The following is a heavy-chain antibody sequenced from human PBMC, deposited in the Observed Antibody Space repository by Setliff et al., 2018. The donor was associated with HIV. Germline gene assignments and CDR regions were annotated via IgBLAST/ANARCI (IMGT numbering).Heavy chain of an antibody. CDR3: ARVVATSESGYYFDY. J-gene: IGHJ4*02. V-gene: IGHV4-59*12. CDR1: RGSISTYY. D-gene: IGHD3-10*01. Sequence: PSETLSLTCTVSRGSISTYYWSWIRQPPGRGLEWVGYMHSSTASNYDPSLKTRVTMSVDKSNNQFSLKLSSVTAADTAFYYCARVVATSESGYYFDYWGQGVLVTVSS. CDR2: MHSSTAS.